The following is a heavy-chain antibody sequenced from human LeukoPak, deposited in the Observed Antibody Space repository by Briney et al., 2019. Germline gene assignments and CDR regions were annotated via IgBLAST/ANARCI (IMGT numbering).Heavy chain of an antibody. CDR3: ARVWPYCGGDCIEGFDY. V-gene: IGHV3-21*01. CDR1: GFTFSSYE. CDR2: ISSSSSYI. D-gene: IGHD2-21*02. Sequence: PGGSLRLSCAASGFTFSSYEMNWVRQAPGKGLEWVSSISSSSSYIYYADSVKGRFTISRDNAKNSLYLQMNGLRAEDTAVYYCARVWPYCGGDCIEGFDYWGQGTLVTVSS. J-gene: IGHJ4*02.